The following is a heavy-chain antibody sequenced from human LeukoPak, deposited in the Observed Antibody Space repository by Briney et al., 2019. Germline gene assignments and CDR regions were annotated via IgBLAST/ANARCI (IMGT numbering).Heavy chain of an antibody. CDR3: AKSEYYYDSSGSGAFDI. CDR1: GFTFDDYA. V-gene: IGHV3-9*01. D-gene: IGHD3-22*01. J-gene: IGHJ3*02. CDR2: ISWNSGSI. Sequence: GGSLRLSCAASGFTFDDYAMHWVRQAPGKGLEWVSGISWNSGSIGYADSVKGRFTTSRENAKNSLYLQMNSLRAEDTALYYCAKSEYYYDSSGSGAFDIWGQGTMVTVSS.